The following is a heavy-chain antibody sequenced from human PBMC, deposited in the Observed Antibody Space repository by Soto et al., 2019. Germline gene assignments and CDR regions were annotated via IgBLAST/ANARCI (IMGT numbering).Heavy chain of an antibody. J-gene: IGHJ5*02. V-gene: IGHV1-69*13. Sequence: SVKVSCKASGGTFSSYAISWVRQAPGQGLEWMGGIIPIFGTANYAQKLQGRVTITADESTSTAYMELSSLRSEDTAVYYCARGIVPAAVNWCDPWGQGTLVTVSS. CDR1: GGTFSSYA. CDR3: ARGIVPAAVNWCDP. D-gene: IGHD2-2*01. CDR2: IIPIFGTA.